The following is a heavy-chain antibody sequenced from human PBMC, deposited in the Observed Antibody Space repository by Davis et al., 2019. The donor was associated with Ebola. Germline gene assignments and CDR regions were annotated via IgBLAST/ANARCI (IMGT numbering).Heavy chain of an antibody. Sequence: MPSETLSLTCTVSGGSISTSSYYWGWIRQPPGKGLGGIGSIYYSESTYYNPSLKSLVTISVDTSKNQSSLKLSSVTAADTAVYYCARRGIGVDYWGQGTLVTVSS. D-gene: IGHD6-13*01. CDR1: GGSISTSSYY. J-gene: IGHJ4*02. CDR2: IYYSEST. CDR3: ARRGIGVDY. V-gene: IGHV4-39*01.